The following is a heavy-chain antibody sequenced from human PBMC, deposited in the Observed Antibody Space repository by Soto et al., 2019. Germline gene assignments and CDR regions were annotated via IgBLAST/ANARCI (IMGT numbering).Heavy chain of an antibody. CDR2: ISYDGSNK. Sequence: GGSLRLSCASSGFTFSSYGMHWVRQAPGKGLEWVAVISYDGSNKYYADSVKGRFTISRDNSKNTLYLQMNSLRAEDTAVYYCAKDHNTASSWYRYYVKDFWGQGTTVTVSS. V-gene: IGHV3-30*18. D-gene: IGHD6-13*01. J-gene: IGHJ6*02. CDR1: GFTFSSYG. CDR3: AKDHNTASSWYRYYVKDF.